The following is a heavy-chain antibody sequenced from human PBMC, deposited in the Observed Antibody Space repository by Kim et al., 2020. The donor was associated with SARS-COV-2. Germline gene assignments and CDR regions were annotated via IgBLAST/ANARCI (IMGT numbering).Heavy chain of an antibody. D-gene: IGHD3-10*01. CDR3: TTYTMLRGAIMAFH. J-gene: IGHJ1*01. V-gene: IGHV3-66*01. CDR2: IYSGGST. Sequence: GGSLRLSCAASGFTVTTNYMAWVRQAPGKGLDWVSVIYSGGSTYYADSVKGRFTISRDNSKNTLFLQMNSPRAEDTAVYYCTTYTMLRGAIMAFHWGQGTLVTVSS. CDR1: GFTVTTNY.